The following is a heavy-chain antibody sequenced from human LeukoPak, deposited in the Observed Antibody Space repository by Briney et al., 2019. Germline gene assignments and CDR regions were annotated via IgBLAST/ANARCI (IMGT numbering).Heavy chain of an antibody. V-gene: IGHV3-11*04. CDR2: ISSSDSTI. Sequence: GGSLRLSCAASGFTFSDYYMSWIRQAPGKGLEWVSYISSSDSTIYYADSVKGRFTISRDNAKNSLYLQMNSLRAEDTAVYYCASGRIAAAYFDYWGQGTLVTVSS. D-gene: IGHD6-13*01. J-gene: IGHJ4*02. CDR1: GFTFSDYY. CDR3: ASGRIAAAYFDY.